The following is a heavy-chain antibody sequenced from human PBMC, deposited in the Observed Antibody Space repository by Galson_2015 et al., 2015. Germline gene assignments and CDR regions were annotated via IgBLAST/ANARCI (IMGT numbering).Heavy chain of an antibody. CDR3: ARDWYGWGGWWRDWFDS. CDR1: AFTLSGYV. D-gene: IGHD3-10*01. V-gene: IGHV3-23*01. CDR2: ISASGGTT. Sequence: SLRLSCAASAFTLSGYVMSWVRQAPGKGLEWVSSISASGGTTDYTDSVKGRFTISRDNSRNTLYLQMNSLRAEDTAVYFCARDWYGWGGWWRDWFDSWGQGSLVTVSS. J-gene: IGHJ5*01.